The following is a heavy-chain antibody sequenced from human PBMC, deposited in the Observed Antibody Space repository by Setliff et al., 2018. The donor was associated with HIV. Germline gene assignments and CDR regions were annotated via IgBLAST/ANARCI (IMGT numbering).Heavy chain of an antibody. D-gene: IGHD1-26*01. J-gene: IGHJ3*02. CDR3: ARKNSGSYYDGAFDI. V-gene: IGHV1-69*06. Sequence: ASVKVSCKTSGGTFSSYAISWVRQAPGQGLGWMGRIIPLFGTANYAQKFQGRVTITADKSTSTAYMELSSLRSEDTAVYYCARKNSGSYYDGAFDIWGQGTMVTVSS. CDR2: IIPLFGTA. CDR1: GGTFSSYA.